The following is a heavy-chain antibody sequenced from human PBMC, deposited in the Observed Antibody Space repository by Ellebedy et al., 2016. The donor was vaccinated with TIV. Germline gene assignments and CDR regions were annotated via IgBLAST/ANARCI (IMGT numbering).Heavy chain of an antibody. J-gene: IGHJ4*02. Sequence: GESLKISCAASGFTFSSYAMHWVRQAPGKGLEWVAVISYYGSNKYYADSVKGRFTISRDNSKNTLYLQMNSLRAEDTAVYYCASTGREQVDYWGQGTLVTVSS. D-gene: IGHD3-10*01. CDR3: ASTGREQVDY. CDR2: ISYYGSNK. V-gene: IGHV3-30*14. CDR1: GFTFSSYA.